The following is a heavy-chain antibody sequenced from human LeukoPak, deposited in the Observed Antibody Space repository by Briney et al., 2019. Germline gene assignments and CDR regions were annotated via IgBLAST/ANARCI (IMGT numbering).Heavy chain of an antibody. D-gene: IGHD6-19*01. CDR1: GGSFSGYY. CDR3: AKDGPPRNAVAGSFDY. CDR2: ISGSGGST. Sequence: ETLSLTCAVYGGSFSGYYWSWVRQAPGKGLEWVSAISGSGGSTYYADSVKGRFTISRDNSKNTLYLQMNSLRAEDTAVYYCAKDGPPRNAVAGSFDYWGQGTLVTVSS. V-gene: IGHV3-23*01. J-gene: IGHJ4*02.